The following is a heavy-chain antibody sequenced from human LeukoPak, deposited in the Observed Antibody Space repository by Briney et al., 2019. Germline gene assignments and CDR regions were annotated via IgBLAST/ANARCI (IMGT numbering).Heavy chain of an antibody. D-gene: IGHD6-19*01. J-gene: IGHJ4*02. CDR3: AKAGSGWYFDY. V-gene: IGHV3-23*01. CDR1: GFAFSIDA. CDR2: ISGSGST. Sequence: PGGSLRLSCTAAGFAFSIDAMSWVRQAPGKGLEWVSLISGSGSTYYADSAKGRFTISRDNSKNTLSLQVNSLRAEDTAIYYCAKAGSGWYFDYWGQGTLVTVSS.